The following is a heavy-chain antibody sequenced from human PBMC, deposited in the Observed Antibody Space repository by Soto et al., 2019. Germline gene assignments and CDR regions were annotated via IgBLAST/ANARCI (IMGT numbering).Heavy chain of an antibody. CDR2: ISASAASI. CDR1: GFNVSAFA. Sequence: GTLTLSCAASGFNVSAFAEYWVRQAPGKGLEWVSGISASAASIYYADSVRGRFSISRDASENILSLQLNSLRADDTAVYYFTRETVAGITELDYWGPGTLVTVSS. V-gene: IGHV3-23*01. CDR3: TRETVAGITELDY. D-gene: IGHD1-20*01. J-gene: IGHJ4*02.